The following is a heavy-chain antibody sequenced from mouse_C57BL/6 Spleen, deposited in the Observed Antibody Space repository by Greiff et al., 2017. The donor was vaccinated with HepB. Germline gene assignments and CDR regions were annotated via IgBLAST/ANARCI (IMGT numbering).Heavy chain of an antibody. J-gene: IGHJ3*01. Sequence: VQLQESGPGLVAPSQSLSITCTVSGFSFTSYGVDWVRQSPGKGLEWLGVIWGVGSTNYNSALKSRLSISKDNSKSQVFLKMNSLQTDDTAMYYCASVSDSSGYVGWFAYWGQGTLVTVSA. D-gene: IGHD3-2*02. CDR1: GFSFTSYG. CDR2: IWGVGST. CDR3: ASVSDSSGYVGWFAY. V-gene: IGHV2-6*01.